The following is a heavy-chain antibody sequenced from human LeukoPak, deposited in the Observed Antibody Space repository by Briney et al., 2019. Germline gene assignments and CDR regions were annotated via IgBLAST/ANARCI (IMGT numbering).Heavy chain of an antibody. CDR1: GFIFSSYS. CDR3: AKVLIWTYGSGNYYKGAFDI. D-gene: IGHD3-10*01. Sequence: GGSLRLSCAASGFIFSSYSMNWVRQAPGKGLEWVASISSSTSYIYYADSVKGRFTISRDNAKNTLYLQMNSLRAEDTAVYYCAKVLIWTYGSGNYYKGAFDIWGQGTMVTVFS. J-gene: IGHJ3*02. V-gene: IGHV3-21*04. CDR2: ISSSTSYI.